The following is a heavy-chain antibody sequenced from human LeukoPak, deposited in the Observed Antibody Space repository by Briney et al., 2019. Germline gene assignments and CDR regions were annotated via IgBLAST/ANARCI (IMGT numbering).Heavy chain of an antibody. CDR2: ISGSGGST. CDR3: ARVGNGGNLGPFFFDY. J-gene: IGHJ4*02. D-gene: IGHD4-23*01. V-gene: IGHV3-23*01. CDR1: GFTFSSYA. Sequence: GGSLRLSCAASGFTFSSYAMSWVRQAPGKGLEWVSAISGSGGSTYYADSVKGRFTISRDNSKNTLYLQMNSLRAEDTAVYYCARVGNGGNLGPFFFDYWGQGTLVTVSS.